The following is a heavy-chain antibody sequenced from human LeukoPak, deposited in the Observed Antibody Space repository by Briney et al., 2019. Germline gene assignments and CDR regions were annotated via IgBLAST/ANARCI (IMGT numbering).Heavy chain of an antibody. V-gene: IGHV4-4*02. CDR1: GGSISSSNW. J-gene: IGHJ4*02. CDR3: ARAVAGRGTYYFDY. Sequence: PSETLSLTCAVSGGSISSSNWWSWVRQPPGKGLECIGEIYHSGSTNYNPSLKSRVTISVDKSKNQFSLKLSSVTAADTAVYYCARAVAGRGTYYFDYWGQGTLVTVSS. CDR2: IYHSGST. D-gene: IGHD6-19*01.